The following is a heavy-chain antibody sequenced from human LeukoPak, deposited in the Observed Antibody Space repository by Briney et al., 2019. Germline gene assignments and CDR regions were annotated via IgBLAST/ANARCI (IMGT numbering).Heavy chain of an antibody. Sequence: ASVKVSCKASGYTFTGYHMHWVRQAPGQGLEWMGRINPNTGDTNFAQNFQGRVNMTRDTSITTAYMELSRLRSDDTAVYYCASSGGSSVHYFDYWGQGTLVTVSS. J-gene: IGHJ4*02. CDR2: INPNTGDT. D-gene: IGHD4-23*01. V-gene: IGHV1-2*02. CDR3: ASSGGSSVHYFDY. CDR1: GYTFTGYH.